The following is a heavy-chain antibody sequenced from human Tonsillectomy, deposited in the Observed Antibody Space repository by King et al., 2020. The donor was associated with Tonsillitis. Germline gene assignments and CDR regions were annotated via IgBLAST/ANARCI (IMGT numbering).Heavy chain of an antibody. Sequence: QLQESGLGLVKPSETLSLTCTVSGGSISSSSYYWGWIRQPPGKGLEWIGSIYYSGSTYYNPSLKSRVTISVDTSKNQFSLKLSSVTAADTAVYYCATLGGSGWYDGEDYWGQGTLVTVSS. J-gene: IGHJ4*02. CDR2: IYYSGST. D-gene: IGHD6-19*01. CDR3: ATLGGSGWYDGEDY. CDR1: GGSISSSSYY. V-gene: IGHV4-39*01.